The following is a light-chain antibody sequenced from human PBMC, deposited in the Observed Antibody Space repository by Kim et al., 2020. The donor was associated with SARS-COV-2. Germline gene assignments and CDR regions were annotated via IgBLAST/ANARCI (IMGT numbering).Light chain of an antibody. J-gene: IGKJ1*01. V-gene: IGKV3-15*01. CDR2: GAS. CDR1: QSVSTN. Sequence: EIVMTQSPATLSVSPGERATLSCRASQSVSTNLVWYQHKPGQAPRLLIYGASTRATGIPARFSGSGSGTEFTLTISSLKSEDFAVYYCQQYTNWPRTFGQGTKVDIK. CDR3: QQYTNWPRT.